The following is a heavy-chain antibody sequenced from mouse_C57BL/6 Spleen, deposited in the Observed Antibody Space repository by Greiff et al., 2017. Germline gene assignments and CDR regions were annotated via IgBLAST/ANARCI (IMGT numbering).Heavy chain of an antibody. CDR3: ATNGYDVSFAY. CDR2: IHPSDSDT. Sequence: QVQLKQPGAELVKPGASVKVSCKASGYTFTSYWMHWVKQRPGQGLEWIGRIHPSDSDTNYNQKFKGKATLTVDKSSSTAYMQLSSLTSEDSAVYYCATNGYDVSFAYWGQGTLVTVSA. J-gene: IGHJ3*01. CDR1: GYTFTSYW. V-gene: IGHV1-74*01. D-gene: IGHD2-2*01.